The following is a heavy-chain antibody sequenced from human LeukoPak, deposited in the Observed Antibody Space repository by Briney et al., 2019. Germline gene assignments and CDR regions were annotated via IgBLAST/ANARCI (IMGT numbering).Heavy chain of an antibody. Sequence: PGGSLRLSCAASGFTFTGFAMSWVRQAPGKGPEWVSRIGGSSGSTYYADSVKGRFTISRDSSKKTLYLQMNSLRADDTAVYYCAKMKGPGLYYHYSMDVWGKGTTVIVSS. J-gene: IGHJ6*03. CDR1: GFTFTGFA. CDR3: AKMKGPGLYYHYSMDV. CDR2: IGGSSGST. V-gene: IGHV3-23*01.